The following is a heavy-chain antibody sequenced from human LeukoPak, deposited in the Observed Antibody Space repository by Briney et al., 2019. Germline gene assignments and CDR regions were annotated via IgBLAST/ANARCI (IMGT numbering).Heavy chain of an antibody. Sequence: ASVKVSCRASGYTFTTYGITWVRQAPGRGLEWMGWISAYNGNTNYAQKLRGRVTMTTDTSTSTAYMELRSLRSDDTAVYYCARDVSGPVETNFDYWGQGTLVTVSS. D-gene: IGHD1-7*01. CDR3: ARDVSGPVETNFDY. V-gene: IGHV1-18*01. J-gene: IGHJ4*02. CDR1: GYTFTTYG. CDR2: ISAYNGNT.